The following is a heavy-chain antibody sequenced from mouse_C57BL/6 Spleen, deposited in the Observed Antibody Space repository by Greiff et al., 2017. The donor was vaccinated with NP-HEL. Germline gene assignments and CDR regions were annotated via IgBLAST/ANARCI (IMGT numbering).Heavy chain of an antibody. CDR2: IFPGDGDT. CDR3: ARSGVGRGYFDY. Sequence: QVQLQESGPELVKPGGSVKLSCKASGYTFSSSWLNWVKPRPGKGLEWIGRIFPGDGDTNYNGKFKGKATLTADKSSSTAYMQLSSLTSEDSAVYFCARSGVGRGYFDYWGQGTTLTVSS. V-gene: IGHV1-82*01. J-gene: IGHJ2*01. D-gene: IGHD4-1*01. CDR1: GYTFSSSW.